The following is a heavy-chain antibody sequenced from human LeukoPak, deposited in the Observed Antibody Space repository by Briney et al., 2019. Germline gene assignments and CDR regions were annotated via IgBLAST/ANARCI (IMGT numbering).Heavy chain of an antibody. CDR3: ARDIVRGKYQLQGY. J-gene: IGHJ4*02. D-gene: IGHD2-2*01. Sequence: GASVKVSCKASGYTFTSYGISWVRQAPGQGLEWMGRISAYNGSTNYAQKLQGRVTMTTDTSTSTAYMELRSLRSDDTAVYYCARDIVRGKYQLQGYWGQGTLVTVSS. V-gene: IGHV1-18*01. CDR1: GYTFTSYG. CDR2: ISAYNGST.